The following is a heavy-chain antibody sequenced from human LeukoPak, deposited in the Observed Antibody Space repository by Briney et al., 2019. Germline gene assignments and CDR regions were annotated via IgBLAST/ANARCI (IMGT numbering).Heavy chain of an antibody. CDR2: INHSGST. J-gene: IGHJ5*02. CDR1: GGSFSGYY. D-gene: IGHD6-13*01. V-gene: IGHV4-34*01. Sequence: SETLSLTCAVYGGSFSGYYWSWTRQPPGKGLEWIGEINHSGSTNYNPSLKSRVTISVDTSKNQFSLKLSSVTAADTAVYYCARVKGAGIAAAGTAPWFDPWGQGTLVTVSS. CDR3: ARVKGAGIAAAGTAPWFDP.